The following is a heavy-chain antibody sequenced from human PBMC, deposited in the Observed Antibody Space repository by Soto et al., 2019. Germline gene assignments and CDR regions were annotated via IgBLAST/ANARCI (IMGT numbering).Heavy chain of an antibody. Sequence: QLQLQESGPGLVKPSETLSLTCTVSGGSISNSSYYWGWIRQPPGKGLEWIGSIYYSGSTYYNPSLKSRVTISVDTPKNHFSLKLSSVTGADTAVYYCARHKKDYIWGSYRKFSAGYFDYWGQGTLVTVSS. D-gene: IGHD3-16*02. V-gene: IGHV4-39*01. CDR1: GGSISNSSYY. J-gene: IGHJ4*02. CDR2: IYYSGST. CDR3: ARHKKDYIWGSYRKFSAGYFDY.